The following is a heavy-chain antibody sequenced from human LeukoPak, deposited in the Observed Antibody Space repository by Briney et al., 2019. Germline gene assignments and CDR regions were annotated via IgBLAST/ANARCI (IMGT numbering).Heavy chain of an antibody. D-gene: IGHD6-13*01. Sequence: SETLSLTCTVSGGSISSGGYYSNWIRQHPGKGLELIGYTHYSGSTYYNPSLKSRLAISVDTSNNQLSLKLTSVTAADTAVYYCARSALTYSSSPGYWGQGTLVIVSS. CDR1: GGSISSGGYY. CDR3: ARSALTYSSSPGY. V-gene: IGHV4-31*03. J-gene: IGHJ4*02. CDR2: THYSGST.